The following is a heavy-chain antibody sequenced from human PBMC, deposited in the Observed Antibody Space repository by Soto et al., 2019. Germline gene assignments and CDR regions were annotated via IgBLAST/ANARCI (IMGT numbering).Heavy chain of an antibody. CDR1: GITSSSYV. Sequence: EVHLVASGGGLVQPGGSLRLSCVVSGITSSSYVMTWVRQAPGKGLEWVSTISDESGGRTHYAASVKGRFSVSRDRSKNTLDLHMNSLTADDTATYFCAAETVSGGKAGGFDFWGQGTVVTVSS. J-gene: IGHJ3*01. V-gene: IGHV3-23*04. D-gene: IGHD2-15*01. CDR3: AAETVSGGKAGGFDF. CDR2: ISDESGGRT.